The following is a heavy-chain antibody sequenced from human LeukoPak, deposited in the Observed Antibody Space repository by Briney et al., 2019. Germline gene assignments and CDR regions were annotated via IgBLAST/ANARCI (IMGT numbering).Heavy chain of an antibody. J-gene: IGHJ5*02. D-gene: IGHD2-2*01. CDR3: ARDSARVPAAPKWFDP. Sequence: GASVKVSCKAPGGTFSSYAISWVRQAPGQGLAWMGRIIPILGIANYAQKFQGRVTITADKSTSTAYMELSSLRSEDTAVYYCARDSARVPAAPKWFDPWGQGTLVTVSS. CDR2: IIPILGIA. CDR1: GGTFSSYA. V-gene: IGHV1-69*04.